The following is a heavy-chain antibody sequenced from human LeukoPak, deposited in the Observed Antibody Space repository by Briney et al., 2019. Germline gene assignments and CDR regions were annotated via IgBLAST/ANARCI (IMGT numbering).Heavy chain of an antibody. Sequence: GRSLRLSCAASGFTFSSFGMHWVRQAPGKGLEWVAVIWYDASNKYYADSVKGRFTISRDNSKNTLFLQMNSLRDDDTAVYYCVRGVGVSRFNYFDPWGQGTLVIVSS. CDR1: GFTFSSFG. CDR3: VRGVGVSRFNYFDP. J-gene: IGHJ5*02. CDR2: IWYDASNK. V-gene: IGHV3-33*01. D-gene: IGHD6-13*01.